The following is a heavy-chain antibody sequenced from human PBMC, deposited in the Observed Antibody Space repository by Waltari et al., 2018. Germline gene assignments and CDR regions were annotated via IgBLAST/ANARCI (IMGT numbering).Heavy chain of an antibody. Sequence: LTCTVSGGSISSHYWSWIRQPPGKGLEWIGYIYYSGSTNYNPSLKSRVTISVDTSKNQFSLKLSSVTAADTAVYYCARRRQRGGFDYWGQGTLVTVSS. J-gene: IGHJ4*02. CDR3: ARRRQRGGFDY. CDR1: GGSISSHY. V-gene: IGHV4-59*11. D-gene: IGHD6-25*01. CDR2: IYYSGST.